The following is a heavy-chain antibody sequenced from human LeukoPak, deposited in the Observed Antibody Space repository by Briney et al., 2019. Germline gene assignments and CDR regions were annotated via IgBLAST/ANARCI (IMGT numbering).Heavy chain of an antibody. CDR2: ISGSGGST. Sequence: GGSLRLSCAASGFTFSSYAMSWVRQAPGKGLEWVSAISGSGGSTYYADSVKGRFTISRDNSKNTLYLQMNSLRAEDTAVYYCANLLLAHYDSKDYSLAFDIWGQGTMVTVSS. CDR3: ANLLLAHYDSKDYSLAFDI. J-gene: IGHJ3*02. D-gene: IGHD3-22*01. CDR1: GFTFSSYA. V-gene: IGHV3-23*01.